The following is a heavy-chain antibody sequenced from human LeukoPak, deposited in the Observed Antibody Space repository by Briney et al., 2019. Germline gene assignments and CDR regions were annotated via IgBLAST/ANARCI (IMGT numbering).Heavy chain of an antibody. D-gene: IGHD6-25*01. J-gene: IGHJ4*02. CDR3: AHSAGYSSDYYDY. CDR1: GFSLTTSGVG. CDR2: IHWDSDK. Sequence: SGPTLVKPTQTLMLNCTFSGFSLTTSGVGVGWIRQPPGKAPEWLARIHWDSDKRYRPSLRNRLNINKDTPKDQVVLTMTNMDPVDTATYYCAHSAGYSSDYYDYWGQGILVTVSS. V-gene: IGHV2-5*02.